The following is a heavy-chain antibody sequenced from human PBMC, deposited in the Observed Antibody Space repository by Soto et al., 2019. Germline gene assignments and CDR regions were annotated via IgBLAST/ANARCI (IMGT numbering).Heavy chain of an antibody. V-gene: IGHV3-11*01. D-gene: IGHD6-19*01. J-gene: IGHJ4*02. Sequence: GGSLRLSCGASGFTFSNYYTSWIRQAPGKGLEWVSYISSTGRTIYYADSVKGRFTVSRDSAQNSLSLKLNSLRVEDTAVYYCARSYSSGWDFDYWGQGTQVTVSS. CDR1: GFTFSNYY. CDR2: ISSTGRTI. CDR3: ARSYSSGWDFDY.